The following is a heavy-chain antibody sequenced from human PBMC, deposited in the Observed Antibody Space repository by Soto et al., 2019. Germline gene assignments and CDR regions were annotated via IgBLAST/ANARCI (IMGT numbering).Heavy chain of an antibody. V-gene: IGHV1-18*01. CDR2: ISDYNGNT. J-gene: IGHJ4*02. CDR3: VIEVCITMVRDLDY. CDR1: GYTFTSYG. Sequence: QVQLVQSGAEVKKPGASVKVSCKASGYTFTSYGISWVRQAPGQGLEWMGWISDYNGNTNYAQKLQGRVTMTSDTSTSTAYMELRSLRSDDTSVDYCVIEVCITMVRDLDYWCQGTLVTVSS. D-gene: IGHD3-10*01.